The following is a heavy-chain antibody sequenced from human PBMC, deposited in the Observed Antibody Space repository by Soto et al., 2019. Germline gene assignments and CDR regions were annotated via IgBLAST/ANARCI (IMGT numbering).Heavy chain of an antibody. V-gene: IGHV4-59*01. J-gene: IGHJ5*02. CDR3: ARERLVSNRFDP. D-gene: IGHD6-19*01. Sequence: SETLSLTCAVSGGSISNYHWSWIRQAPGKGLEWIGYIYYTGSTNYNPSLKSRATISLDTSKKQFSLKLSSVTAADTAVYYCARERLVSNRFDPWGQGTLVTVSS. CDR2: IYYTGST. CDR1: GGSISNYH.